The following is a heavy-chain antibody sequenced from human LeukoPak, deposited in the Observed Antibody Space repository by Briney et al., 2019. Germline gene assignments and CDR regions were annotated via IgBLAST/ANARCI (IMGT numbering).Heavy chain of an antibody. CDR3: TTLGYHLDS. J-gene: IGHJ4*02. V-gene: IGHV3-48*03. D-gene: IGHD3-22*01. CDR2: FAGSDTTK. Sequence: PRGSLRLSCAASGCDFGAYEMNWVRQAPGKGLEWVAYFAGSDTTKYYADSVRGRFTISRDNAKKSLYLQMNSLRAEDTALYYCTTLGYHLDSWGQGTLVTVSS. CDR1: GCDFGAYE.